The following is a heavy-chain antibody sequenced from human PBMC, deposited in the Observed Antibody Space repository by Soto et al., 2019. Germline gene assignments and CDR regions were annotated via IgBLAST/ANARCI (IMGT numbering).Heavy chain of an antibody. CDR1: GGTLSNYG. J-gene: IGHJ6*02. CDR2: IIPVFGTA. CDR3: ARGDATKIVVTTYYGMDV. Sequence: QVQLVQSGAEVKKPGSSVKVSCKASGGTLSNYGISWVGQAPGQGLEWMGGIIPVFGTANYAQKFQGRVTITADESTTTVYMDVSSLRSDDTAVYYCARGDATKIVVTTYYGMDVWGQGTTVTVSS. V-gene: IGHV1-69*12. D-gene: IGHD4-17*01.